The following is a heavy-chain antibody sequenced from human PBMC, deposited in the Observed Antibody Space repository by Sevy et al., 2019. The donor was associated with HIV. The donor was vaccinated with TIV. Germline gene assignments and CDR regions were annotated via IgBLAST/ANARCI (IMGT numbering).Heavy chain of an antibody. V-gene: IGHV3-48*01. J-gene: IGHJ6*02. CDR3: AREILVILYYYYAMDV. D-gene: IGHD3-9*01. CDR2: ISKSSRNI. CDR1: GFTFSTYS. Sequence: GGSLRLSCAASGFTFSTYSMHWVRQAPGKGLEWVSYISKSSRNIYYADSVKGRFTISRDNAKNSLYLQMNSLRAEDTGVYYCAREILVILYYYYAMDVWGQGTTVTVSS.